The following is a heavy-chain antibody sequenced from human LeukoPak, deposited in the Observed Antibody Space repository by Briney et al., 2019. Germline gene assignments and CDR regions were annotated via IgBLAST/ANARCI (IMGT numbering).Heavy chain of an antibody. CDR2: IKQDGSEK. Sequence: GGSLRLSCVASGFTFSSRDWMTWVRRAPGKGLEWVANIKQDGSEKNYVDSGKGRLTISRDNAKNSVDLQMNSLRPDDTALYYCSTDPRLLIYWGHGTLVTVSS. V-gene: IGHV3-7*03. CDR3: STDPRLLIY. D-gene: IGHD2-8*01. J-gene: IGHJ4*01. CDR1: GFTFSSRDW.